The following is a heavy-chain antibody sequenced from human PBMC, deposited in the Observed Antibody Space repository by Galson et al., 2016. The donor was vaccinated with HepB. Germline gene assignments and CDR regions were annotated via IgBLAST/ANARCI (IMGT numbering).Heavy chain of an antibody. CDR2: INSDGSST. CDR3: ARGRYYAMDV. J-gene: IGHJ6*02. CDR1: GFTFSTYW. Sequence: SLRLSCAASGFTFSTYWMHWVRQAPGKGLEWVSRINSDGSSTTYADSVKGRFTVSRNNAKNTLYLQMNSLRAEDTAVYYCARGRYYAMDVWGQETTVTVSS. V-gene: IGHV3-74*01.